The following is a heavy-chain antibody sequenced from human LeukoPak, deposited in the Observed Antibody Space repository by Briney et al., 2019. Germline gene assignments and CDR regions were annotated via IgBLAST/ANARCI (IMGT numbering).Heavy chain of an antibody. Sequence: AGGSLRLSCAASGFTFSSYAMHWVRQAPGKGLEWVAVISYDGSNKYYADSVKGRFTISRDNSKNTLYLQMNSLRAEDTALYYCARVAAVAGQYYFDYWGQGTLVTVSS. V-gene: IGHV3-30*04. CDR3: ARVAAVAGQYYFDY. CDR1: GFTFSSYA. D-gene: IGHD6-19*01. CDR2: ISYDGSNK. J-gene: IGHJ4*02.